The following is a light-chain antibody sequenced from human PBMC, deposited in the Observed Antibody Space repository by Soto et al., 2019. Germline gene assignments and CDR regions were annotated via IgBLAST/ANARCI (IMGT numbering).Light chain of an antibody. CDR3: GVYIIAETVV. CDR1: KEVASYNR. CDR2: DVT. V-gene: IGLV2-18*01. Sequence: QSVLTQPPSVSGCPGQSVTISCTGTKEVASYNRVSWYQQTPGTSPKLLVYDVTKRASGISARFSGSKSGNTASLSISGLQADDEGAYYCGVYIIAETVVLGGGTKVTVL. J-gene: IGLJ2*01.